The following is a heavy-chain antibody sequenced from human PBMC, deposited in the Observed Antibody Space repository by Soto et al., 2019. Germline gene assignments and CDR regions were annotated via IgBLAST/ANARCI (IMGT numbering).Heavy chain of an antibody. Sequence: LSETLSLTCTVSGGSISSYYWSWIRQPPGKGLEWIGYIYYSGSTNYNPSLKSRVTISVNTSKNQFSLKLSSVTAADTAVYYCARRYGSSFDYWGQGTPVTVSS. CDR1: GGSISSYY. J-gene: IGHJ4*02. V-gene: IGHV4-59*08. CDR3: ARRYGSSFDY. CDR2: IYYSGST. D-gene: IGHD3-16*01.